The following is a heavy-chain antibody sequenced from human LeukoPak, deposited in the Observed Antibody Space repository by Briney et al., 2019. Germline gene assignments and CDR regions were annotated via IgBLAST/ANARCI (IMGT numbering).Heavy chain of an antibody. J-gene: IGHJ4*02. D-gene: IGHD3-3*01. V-gene: IGHV3-23*01. CDR2: ISGSGGST. CDR3: ARGWSGYDESFDY. Sequence: GGSLRLSCAASGFTFSSYAMSWVRQAPGKGLEWVSAISGSGGSTYYADSVKGRFTISRDNSKNTLYLQMNSLRAEDTAVYYCARGWSGYDESFDYWGQGTLVTVSS. CDR1: GFTFSSYA.